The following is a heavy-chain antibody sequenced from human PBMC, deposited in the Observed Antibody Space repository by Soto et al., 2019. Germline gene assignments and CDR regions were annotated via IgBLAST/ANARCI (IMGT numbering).Heavy chain of an antibody. CDR1: GFTFRNYD. CDR2: ISAAGDP. V-gene: IGHV3-13*05. CDR3: ARTDRDFYGLDV. J-gene: IGHJ6*02. Sequence: EVQLVESGGGLVQPGGSLRLSCEASGFTFRNYDMHWVRQGTGKGLEWVSGISAAGDPDYADSVEGRFTISRENAQNSFFLPMNTLRVGDTAVYYCARTDRDFYGLDVWGQGNTVIASS.